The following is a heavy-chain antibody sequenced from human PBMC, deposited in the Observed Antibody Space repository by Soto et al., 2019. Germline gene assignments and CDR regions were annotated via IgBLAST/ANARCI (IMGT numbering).Heavy chain of an antibody. V-gene: IGHV2-5*02. D-gene: IGHD6-19*01. CDR1: GFSLSTSGVG. CDR2: IYWDDDK. CDR3: AHRPPNESRGWHDWFAP. J-gene: IGHJ5*02. Sequence: SGPTLVNPTQTLTLTCTFSGFSLSTSGVGVGWIRQPPGKALEWLALIYWDDDKRYSPSLKSRLTITKDTSKNQVVLTITNMEPVDTASYYCAHRPPNESRGWHDWFAPWGQGTLVTVSS.